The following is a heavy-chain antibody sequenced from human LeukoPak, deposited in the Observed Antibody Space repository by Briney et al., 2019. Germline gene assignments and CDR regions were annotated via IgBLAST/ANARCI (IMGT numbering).Heavy chain of an antibody. CDR3: ARSGRGWYLT. V-gene: IGHV1-18*01. Sequence: ASAKVSCTASGYTFTSYGISWVRQAPGQGLEWMGWVRAYNGRTNYAQKLQGRVTMTTDTSTSTAYMELRSLRSDGAAVYYCARSGRGWYLTWGQGTLFTVSS. D-gene: IGHD6-19*01. CDR1: GYTFTSYG. J-gene: IGHJ5*02. CDR2: VRAYNGRT.